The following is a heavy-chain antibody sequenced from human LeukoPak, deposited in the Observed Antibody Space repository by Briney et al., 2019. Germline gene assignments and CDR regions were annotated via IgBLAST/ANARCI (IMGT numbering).Heavy chain of an antibody. D-gene: IGHD2-2*01. V-gene: IGHV5-51*01. Sequence: GESLKISCKGSGYSFTSYWIGWVRQMPGKGLEWMGIIYPGDSDTRYSPSFQGQVTISADKSISTAYLQWSSLKASDTAMYYCAISYCSSTSCPDYFDYWGQGTLVTVSS. CDR2: IYPGDSDT. CDR3: AISYCSSTSCPDYFDY. CDR1: GYSFTSYW. J-gene: IGHJ4*02.